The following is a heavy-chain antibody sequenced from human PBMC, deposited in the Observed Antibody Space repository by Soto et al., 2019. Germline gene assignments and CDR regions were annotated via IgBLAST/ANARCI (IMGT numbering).Heavy chain of an antibody. J-gene: IGHJ4*02. CDR3: SVGLGWLVDY. D-gene: IGHD3-3*01. V-gene: IGHV3-7*01. CDR2: INQDGSEI. Sequence: EVQLVASGGGLVQPGGSLRLSCVASGFTINNYYMNWVRQAPGKGLEWVANINQDGSEIYYVDSVKGRFTISRDNAKNSLYLQMDSLRAEDTAVYSCSVGLGWLVDYWGQGTGVTVSS. CDR1: GFTINNYY.